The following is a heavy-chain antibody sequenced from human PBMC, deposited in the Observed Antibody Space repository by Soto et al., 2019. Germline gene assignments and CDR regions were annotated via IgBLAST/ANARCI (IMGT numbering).Heavy chain of an antibody. CDR1: GFTFSSYW. CDR3: ARGGAAAGTYYYYYMDV. Sequence: EVQLVESGGGLVQPGGSLRLSCAASGFTFSSYWMSWVSQAPGKGLEWVANIKQDGSEKYYVDSVKGRFTISRDNAKNSLYLQMNSLRAEDTAVYYCARGGAAAGTYYYYYMDVWGKGTTVTVSS. J-gene: IGHJ6*03. V-gene: IGHV3-7*01. D-gene: IGHD6-13*01. CDR2: IKQDGSEK.